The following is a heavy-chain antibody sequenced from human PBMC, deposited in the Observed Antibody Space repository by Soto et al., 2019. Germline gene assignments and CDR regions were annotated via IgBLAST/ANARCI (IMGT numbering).Heavy chain of an antibody. CDR3: AKDSGQN. Sequence: PGGSLRLSCAASGFTFSSYAMTWVRQAPGKGLEWVSGISGSGAGTYYADSVKGRFTISRDNSENTLYLQMNSLRAEDTAVYYCAKDSGQNWGQGTLVTVSS. V-gene: IGHV3-23*01. CDR1: GFTFSSYA. CDR2: ISGSGAGT. J-gene: IGHJ1*01. D-gene: IGHD3-10*01.